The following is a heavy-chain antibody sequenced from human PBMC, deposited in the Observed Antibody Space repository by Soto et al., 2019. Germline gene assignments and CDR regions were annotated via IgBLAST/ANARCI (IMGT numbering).Heavy chain of an antibody. CDR1: GYTFTSYY. CDR3: ASSSRGRNYYSYYGMDV. CDR2: INPSGGST. D-gene: IGHD3-10*01. V-gene: IGHV1-46*01. Sequence: ASVKVSCKASGYTFTSYYMHWVRQAPGQGLEWMGIINPSGGSTSYAQKFQGRVTMTRDTSTSTVYMELSSLRSEDTAVYYCASSSRGRNYYSYYGMDVWGQGNTVTVSS. J-gene: IGHJ6*02.